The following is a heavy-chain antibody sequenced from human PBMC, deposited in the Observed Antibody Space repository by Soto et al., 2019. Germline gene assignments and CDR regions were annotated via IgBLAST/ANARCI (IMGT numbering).Heavy chain of an antibody. D-gene: IGHD5-12*01. CDR2: ISAYNGNT. Sequence: ASVKVSCKASGYTFTSYGISWVRQAPGQGLEWMGWISAYNGNTNYAQKLQGRVTMTTDTSTSTAYMELRSLRSDDTAVYYCARSPYSGYDWDSFDYWGQGTLVTVSS. CDR1: GYTFTSYG. J-gene: IGHJ4*02. V-gene: IGHV1-18*01. CDR3: ARSPYSGYDWDSFDY.